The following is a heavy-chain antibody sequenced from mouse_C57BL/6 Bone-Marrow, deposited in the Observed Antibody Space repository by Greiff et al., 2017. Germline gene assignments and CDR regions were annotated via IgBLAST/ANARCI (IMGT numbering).Heavy chain of an antibody. CDR2: IRSKSNNYAT. CDR1: GFSFNTYA. V-gene: IGHV10-1*01. J-gene: IGHJ2*01. CDR3: VGGCFDY. Sequence: EVQVVESGGGLVQPKGSLKLSCAASGFSFNTYAMNWVRQAPGQGLEWVARIRSKSNNYATYYADSVKDRFTISRDDSESMLYLQMNILKTEATAMYYWVGGCFDYWGQGTTLTVSS. D-gene: IGHD1-1*02.